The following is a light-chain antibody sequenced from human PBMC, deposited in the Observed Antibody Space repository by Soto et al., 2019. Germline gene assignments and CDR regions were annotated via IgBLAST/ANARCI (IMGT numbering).Light chain of an antibody. V-gene: IGLV1-44*01. J-gene: IGLJ1*01. CDR3: AAWDDSLNGFYV. Sequence: QSVLTQPPSVSAAPGQKGTISCSGGSSNIGTNSVNWYQQLPGRAPKLLIYNNDLRPSGVPDRFSGSKSGTSASLAISGLQSEDEADYYCAAWDDSLNGFYVFGIGTKVTVL. CDR1: SSNIGTNS. CDR2: NND.